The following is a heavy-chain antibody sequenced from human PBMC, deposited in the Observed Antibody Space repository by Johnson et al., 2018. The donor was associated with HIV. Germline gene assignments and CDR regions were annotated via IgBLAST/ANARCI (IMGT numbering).Heavy chain of an antibody. V-gene: IGHV3-30*04. J-gene: IGHJ3*02. Sequence: QMLLVESGGGLVQHGGSLRLSCVASGFTFSSYAMHWVRQAPGKGLEWVAVISYDGSNKYYADSVKGRFTISRDNSKNTLYLQMNSLRAEDTAVYYCARELGYSSSNDAFDIWGQGTMVTVSS. D-gene: IGHD6-13*01. CDR3: ARELGYSSSNDAFDI. CDR2: ISYDGSNK. CDR1: GFTFSSYA.